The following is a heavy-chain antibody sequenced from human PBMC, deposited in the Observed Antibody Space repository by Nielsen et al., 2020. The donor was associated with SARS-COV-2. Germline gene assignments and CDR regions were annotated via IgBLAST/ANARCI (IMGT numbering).Heavy chain of an antibody. D-gene: IGHD2-8*01. Sequence: SETLSLTCTVSGGSISSYYWSWIRQPPGKGLEWIGYIYYSGSTNYNPSLKSRVTISVDTSKNQFSLRLSSVTAADSAVYYCARGVHASDQYYYYYYMDVWGTGTTVTVSS. CDR2: IYYSGST. CDR3: ARGVHASDQYYYYYYMDV. CDR1: GGSISSYY. V-gene: IGHV4-59*12. J-gene: IGHJ6*03.